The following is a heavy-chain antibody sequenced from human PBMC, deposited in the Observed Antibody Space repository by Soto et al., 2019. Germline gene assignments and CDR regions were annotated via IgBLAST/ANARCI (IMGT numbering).Heavy chain of an antibody. J-gene: IGHJ6*02. CDR1: GASVSSSSAA. CDR2: TYYRSKWIH. Sequence: LSQTLSLTCDISGASVSSSSAAWNWIRQSPSRGLEWLGRTYYRSKWIHEYTVSMESRITINPDTSKNQFSLQIYSVTPEDTAVYYCAGVVWFRGMDVWGQGTPVTVSS. CDR3: AGVVWFRGMDV. V-gene: IGHV6-1*01. D-gene: IGHD3-16*01.